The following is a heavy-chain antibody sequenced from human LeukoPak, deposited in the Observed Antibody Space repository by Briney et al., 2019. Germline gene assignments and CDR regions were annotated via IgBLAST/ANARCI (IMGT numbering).Heavy chain of an antibody. Sequence: SVKVSCKASGGTFSSYAISWVRQAPGQGLEWMGGIIPIFGTANYAQKFQGRVTITADESTSTAYMELSSLRSEDTAVYYCAGLGYGDYVVSYWGQGTLVTVSS. CDR2: IIPIFGTA. J-gene: IGHJ4*02. D-gene: IGHD4-17*01. CDR3: AGLGYGDYVVSY. V-gene: IGHV1-69*13. CDR1: GGTFSSYA.